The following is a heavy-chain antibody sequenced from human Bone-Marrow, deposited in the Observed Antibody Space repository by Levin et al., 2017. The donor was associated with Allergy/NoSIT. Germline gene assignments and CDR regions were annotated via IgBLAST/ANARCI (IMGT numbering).Heavy chain of an antibody. CDR1: GGSISSYY. CDR2: IYYSGST. CDR3: AREVLRWDRGNAFDI. Sequence: SETLSLTCTVSGGSISSYYWSWIRQPPGKGLEWIGYIYYSGSTNYNPSLKSRGTISVDTSKNQFSLKLSSVTAADTAVYYCAREVLRWDRGNAFDIWGQGTMVTVSS. V-gene: IGHV4-59*01. D-gene: IGHD1-26*01. J-gene: IGHJ3*02.